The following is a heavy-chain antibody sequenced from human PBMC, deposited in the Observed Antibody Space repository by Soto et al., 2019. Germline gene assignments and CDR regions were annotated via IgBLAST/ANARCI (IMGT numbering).Heavy chain of an antibody. V-gene: IGHV3-74*01. D-gene: IGHD2-15*01. Sequence: EVQLVESGGGLVQPGGSLRLSCAASGFTFSSYWMHWVRQAPGKGLVWVSRINSDGSSTSYADSVKGRFTISRDNAKNTLYLQMNSLRAEDTAVFYCAVEYWSGGSCYSLPDYWGQGTLVTVSS. CDR3: AVEYWSGGSCYSLPDY. J-gene: IGHJ4*02. CDR2: INSDGSST. CDR1: GFTFSSYW.